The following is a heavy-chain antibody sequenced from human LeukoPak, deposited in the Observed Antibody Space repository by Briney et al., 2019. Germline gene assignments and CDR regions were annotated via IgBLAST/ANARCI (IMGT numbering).Heavy chain of an antibody. V-gene: IGHV3-30*02. CDR1: GFTFSSYG. D-gene: IGHD3-3*01. CDR3: ARELAIFGVVTYAFDI. Sequence: GGSLRLSCAASGFTFSSYGMHWVRQAPGKGLEWVAFIRYDGSNKYYADSVKGRFTISRDNSKNTLYLQMNSLRAEDTAVYYCARELAIFGVVTYAFDIWGQGTMVTVSS. CDR2: IRYDGSNK. J-gene: IGHJ3*02.